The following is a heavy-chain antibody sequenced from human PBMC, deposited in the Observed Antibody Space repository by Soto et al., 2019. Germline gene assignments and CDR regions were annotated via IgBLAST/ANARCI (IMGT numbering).Heavy chain of an antibody. J-gene: IGHJ4*02. CDR2: INPNSGGT. CDR3: ARAIGGITGTSDYFDY. V-gene: IGHV1-2*04. Sequence: QVPLVQSGAEVKKPGASVKVSCKASGYTFTGYYMHWVRQAPGQGLEWMGWINPNSGGTNYAQKFQGWVTMTRDRSISTAYMELSRLRSADTAVYYCARAIGGITGTSDYFDYWGQGTLVTVSS. D-gene: IGHD1-7*01. CDR1: GYTFTGYY.